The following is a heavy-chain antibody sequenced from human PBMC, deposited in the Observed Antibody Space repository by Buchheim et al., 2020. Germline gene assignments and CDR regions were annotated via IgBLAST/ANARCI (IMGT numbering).Heavy chain of an antibody. CDR2: IYYSGST. CDR3: ASRWNYYGSGSYSVGMDV. D-gene: IGHD3-10*01. J-gene: IGHJ6*02. Sequence: QLQLQESGPGLVKPSETLSLTCTVSGGSISSSSYSWGWIRQPPGKGLEWIGSIYYSGSTYYNPSLKSRVTISVDTSKNQFSLKLSSVTAADTAVYYCASRWNYYGSGSYSVGMDVWGQGTT. CDR1: GGSISSSSYS. V-gene: IGHV4-39*01.